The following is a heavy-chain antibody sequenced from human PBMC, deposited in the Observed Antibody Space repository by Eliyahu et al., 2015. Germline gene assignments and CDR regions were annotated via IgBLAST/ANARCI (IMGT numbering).Heavy chain of an antibody. J-gene: IGHJ4*02. CDR3: ARRGGWDKDISVDY. D-gene: IGHD3-9*01. Sequence: QVQLQESGPGLVKPSETLSLTCAVSGYSISSGYYWGWIRQPPGKGLEWIGSIYHSGSPYYNPSLKSRVTISVDTSKNQFSLKLSSVTAADTAVYYCARRGGWDKDISVDYWGQGTLVTVSS. V-gene: IGHV4-38-2*01. CDR2: IYHSGSP. CDR1: GYSISSGYY.